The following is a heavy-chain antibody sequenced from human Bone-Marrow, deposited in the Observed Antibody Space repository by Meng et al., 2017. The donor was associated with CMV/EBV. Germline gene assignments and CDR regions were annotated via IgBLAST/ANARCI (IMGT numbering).Heavy chain of an antibody. CDR2: ISSSGSNI. CDR1: GFTFSSYE. V-gene: IGHV3-48*03. D-gene: IGHD1-26*01. J-gene: IGHJ6*02. CDR3: AKDYQRSSPYGMDV. Sequence: GESLKISCAASGFTFSSYEMNWVRQAPGKGLEWVSYISSSGSNIYYADSVKGRFTISRDNAKNSLYLQMNSLRAEDTAVYYCAKDYQRSSPYGMDVWGQGTTVTVSS.